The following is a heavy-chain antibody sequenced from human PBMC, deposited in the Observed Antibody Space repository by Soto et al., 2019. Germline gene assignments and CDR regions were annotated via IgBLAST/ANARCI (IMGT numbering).Heavy chain of an antibody. J-gene: IGHJ4*02. CDR3: ASRSPATVYY. D-gene: IGHD2-15*01. V-gene: IGHV3-48*01. CDR2: ISSSSSTI. Sequence: QAPGKGLEWVSYISSSSSTIYYADSVKGRFTISRDNAKNSLYLQMNSLRAEDTAVYYCASRSPATVYYWGQGTLVTVPS.